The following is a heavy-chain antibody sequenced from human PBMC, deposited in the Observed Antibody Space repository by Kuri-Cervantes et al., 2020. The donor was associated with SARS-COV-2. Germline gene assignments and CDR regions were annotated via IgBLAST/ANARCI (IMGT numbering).Heavy chain of an antibody. CDR3: ANWPPYGDYAEYAFDI. V-gene: IGHV1-18*01. J-gene: IGHJ3*02. CDR2: ISAYNGNT. CDR1: GYTFTSYG. Sequence: ASVKVSCKASGYTFTSYGISWVRQAPGQGLEWMGWISAYNGNTNYAQNLQGRVTMTTYTSTSTAYMELSSLRSEDTAVYYYANWPPYGDYAEYAFDIWGQGTTVTVSS. D-gene: IGHD4-17*01.